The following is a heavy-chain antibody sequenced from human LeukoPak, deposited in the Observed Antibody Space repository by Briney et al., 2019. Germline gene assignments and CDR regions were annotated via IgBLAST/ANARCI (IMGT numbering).Heavy chain of an antibody. J-gene: IGHJ4*02. CDR3: ARELLGQIDF. V-gene: IGHV4-31*03. CDR2: IYYTGST. Sequence: PSETLSLTCTVSGGSISSGDYWSWIRQHPEKGLEWIGYIYYTGSTFYTPSLKSRVTISLDTSKNQFSLRLSSVTAADTATYYCARELLGQIDFWGQGTLVTVSS. D-gene: IGHD3-16*01. CDR1: GGSISSGDY.